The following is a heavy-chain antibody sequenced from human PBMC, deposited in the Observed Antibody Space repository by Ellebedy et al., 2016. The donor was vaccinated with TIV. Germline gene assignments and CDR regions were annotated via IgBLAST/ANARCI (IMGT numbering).Heavy chain of an antibody. CDR1: GGTPGRFA. Sequence: AASVKVSCKASGGTPGRFAVSWVRQAPGLGLEWMGGIIPLFNVTTYAQTFQGRVTITADESTSTAYMELSRLRPEDPAVYYCAGREAKYYGSARFDPWGQGTLVTVSS. D-gene: IGHD3-10*01. V-gene: IGHV1-69*13. CDR3: AGREAKYYGSARFDP. CDR2: IIPLFNVT. J-gene: IGHJ5*02.